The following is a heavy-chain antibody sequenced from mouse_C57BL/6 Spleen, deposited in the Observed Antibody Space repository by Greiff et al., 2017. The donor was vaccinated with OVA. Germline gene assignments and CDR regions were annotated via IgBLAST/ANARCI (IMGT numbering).Heavy chain of an antibody. CDR2: IRSKSNNYAT. CDR1: GFSFNTYA. Sequence: GGGLVQPKGSLKLSCAASGFSFNTYAMNWVRQAPGKGLEWVARIRSKSNNYATYYADSVKDRFTISRDDSESMLYLQMNNLKTEDTAMYYCVRQGNWDYFDYWGQGTTLTVSS. J-gene: IGHJ2*01. D-gene: IGHD4-1*01. CDR3: VRQGNWDYFDY. V-gene: IGHV10-1*01.